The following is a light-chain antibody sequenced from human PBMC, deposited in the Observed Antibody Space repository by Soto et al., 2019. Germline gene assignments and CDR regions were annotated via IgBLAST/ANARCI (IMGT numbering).Light chain of an antibody. CDR3: KQYKNGLALN. V-gene: IGKV3-15*01. CDR1: HRVSSN. CDR2: GVS. Sequence: EIVMKQSPATLSLSPGERATLSCRASHRVSSNLAWYQQKPGQAPRLLIYGVSTRATGIPARFSGSGSGTEFKLTISSPQSEDSAVYYCKQYKNGLALNFGGRTNVDI. J-gene: IGKJ4*01.